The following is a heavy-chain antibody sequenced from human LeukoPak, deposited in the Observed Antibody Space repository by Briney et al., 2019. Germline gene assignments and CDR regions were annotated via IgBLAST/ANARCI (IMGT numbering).Heavy chain of an antibody. CDR1: GFTFSSYN. D-gene: IGHD3-22*01. Sequence: SGGSLRLSCAASGFTFSSYNMNWVRQAPGKGLEWVSYISSSSSTIYYADSVKGRFTISRDKAKNSLYLQMNSLRAEDTAVYYCARELPQQWYYYDSSGYSGGPFDYWGQGTLVTVSS. J-gene: IGHJ4*02. CDR3: ARELPQQWYYYDSSGYSGGPFDY. CDR2: ISSSSSTI. V-gene: IGHV3-48*01.